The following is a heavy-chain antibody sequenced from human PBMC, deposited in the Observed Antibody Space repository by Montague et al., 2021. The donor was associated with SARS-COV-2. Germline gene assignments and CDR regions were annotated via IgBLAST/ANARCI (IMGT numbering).Heavy chain of an antibody. Sequence: SQTQSLTYPVSGGSISSYYWSWIRQPPGKGLEWIGFIYYSGSTNYNPSLKSRVTISVDTSKNQFSLKLSSVTAADTAVYYCARGSGWMGNAFDIWGQGTMVTVSS. CDR3: ARGSGWMGNAFDI. J-gene: IGHJ3*02. CDR2: IYYSGST. V-gene: IGHV4-59*01. CDR1: GGSISSYY. D-gene: IGHD6-19*01.